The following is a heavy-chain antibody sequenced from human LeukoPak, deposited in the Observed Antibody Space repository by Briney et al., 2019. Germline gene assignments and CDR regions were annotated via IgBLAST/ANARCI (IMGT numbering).Heavy chain of an antibody. J-gene: IGHJ4*02. Sequence: GGSLRLSCAASGFTFSSYAMTWVRQAPGKGLEWVSVISGSGGTTYYADSVKGRFTISRDNSKNTLYLQMNSLRAEDTAVYYCARDSPQYGAHEFDYWGQGTLVTVSS. D-gene: IGHD2-8*01. V-gene: IGHV3-23*01. CDR2: ISGSGGTT. CDR1: GFTFSSYA. CDR3: ARDSPQYGAHEFDY.